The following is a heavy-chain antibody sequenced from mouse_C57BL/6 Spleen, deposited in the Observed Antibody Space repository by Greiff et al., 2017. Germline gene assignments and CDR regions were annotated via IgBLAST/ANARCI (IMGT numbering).Heavy chain of an antibody. CDR2: IDPEYGDT. CDR1: GFNIKDYY. CDR3: THYSPPGFAY. J-gene: IGHJ3*01. V-gene: IGHV14-1*01. D-gene: IGHD1-1*01. Sequence: VQLQQSRAELVRPGASVKLSCTASGFNIKDYYMHWVKQRPEQGLEWIGRIDPEYGDTEYAPKFQGKATMTADTSSNTAYLQLSSLTSEDTAVYYCTHYSPPGFAYWGQGTLVTVSA.